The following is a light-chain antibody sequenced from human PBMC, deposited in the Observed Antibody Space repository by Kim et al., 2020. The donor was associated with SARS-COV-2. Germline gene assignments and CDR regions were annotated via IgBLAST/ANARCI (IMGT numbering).Light chain of an antibody. J-gene: IGKJ5*01. V-gene: IGKV3-11*01. CDR2: DAS. CDR1: QSVKTY. Sequence: SLHPGERAALSGRASQSVKTYLAWYQHKPGQSPRLLIHDASNRATGVPPRFSGGGSGTDFTLTISSLEPEDFAVYYCQQRGNWPTFGQGTRLEIK. CDR3: QQRGNWPT.